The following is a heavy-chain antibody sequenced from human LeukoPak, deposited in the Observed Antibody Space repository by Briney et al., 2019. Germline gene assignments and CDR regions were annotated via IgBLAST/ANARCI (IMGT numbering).Heavy chain of an antibody. V-gene: IGHV3-23*01. CDR1: RFTFSNYA. D-gene: IGHD1-7*01. J-gene: IGHJ4*02. CDR2: ISESGEDP. CDR3: AKGGVSNWSYGYFDY. Sequence: GGSLRLSCAASRFTFSNYAMNWVRQAPGKGLEWVSSISESGEDPSYADSVKGRFIISRDNSKNTLFLQMNSLRAEDTAVYYCAKGGVSNWSYGYFDYWGQGTLVTVSS.